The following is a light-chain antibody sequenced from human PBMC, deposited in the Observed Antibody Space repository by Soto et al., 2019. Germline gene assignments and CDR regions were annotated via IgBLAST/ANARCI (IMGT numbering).Light chain of an antibody. V-gene: IGKV3-15*01. Sequence: EIVMTQSPASLSVSPGETATLSCRASQSIRNSLAWYQQKPGQAPSLVIYGASTRATGIQARFSGSGSGTEFTLTISSLQSEDSALYYCQQYNNWPPRTFGQGTKLEIK. CDR2: GAS. J-gene: IGKJ2*01. CDR1: QSIRNS. CDR3: QQYNNWPPRT.